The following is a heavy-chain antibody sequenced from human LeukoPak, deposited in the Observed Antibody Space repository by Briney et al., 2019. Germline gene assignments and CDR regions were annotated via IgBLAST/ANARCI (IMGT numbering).Heavy chain of an antibody. V-gene: IGHV4-30-4*07. D-gene: IGHD6-13*01. J-gene: IGHJ5*02. CDR1: GDSISSGGYS. Sequence: SETLSLTCAVSGDSISSGGYSWSWIRQTPGKGLEWIAYIHDSGSTYNNPSLKSRLSISIDTSKNQFTLKLNSVTAADTAVYYCARVVAAAGNNWFDPWGQGTLVTVSS. CDR3: ARVVAAAGNNWFDP. CDR2: IHDSGST.